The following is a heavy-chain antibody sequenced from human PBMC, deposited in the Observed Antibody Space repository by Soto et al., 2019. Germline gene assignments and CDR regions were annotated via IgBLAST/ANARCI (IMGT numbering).Heavy chain of an antibody. D-gene: IGHD1-20*01. CDR2: ISGSGGST. J-gene: IGHJ4*02. CDR1: GFTFSSYA. CDR3: AKAHSRYNWSPMLRGPPRAFDY. V-gene: IGHV3-23*01. Sequence: PGGSLRLSCAASGFTFSSYAMSWVRQAPGKGLEWVSAISGSGGSTYYADSVKGRFTISRDNSKNTLYLQMNSLRAEDTAVYYCAKAHSRYNWSPMLRGPPRAFDYWGQGTLVTVSS.